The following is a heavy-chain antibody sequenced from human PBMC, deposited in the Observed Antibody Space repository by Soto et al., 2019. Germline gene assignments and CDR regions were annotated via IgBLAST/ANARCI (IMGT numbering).Heavy chain of an antibody. Sequence: QVQLVESGGGVVQPGRSLRLSCAASGFPFTSYGMHWVREGPDKGLEWVAVISYDGSDKYYADSVKGRFTISRDNSKNAFYLQMNSLRPEDTALYYCVGGQYYFDYRGQGTLVIVSA. CDR3: VGGQYYFDY. V-gene: IGHV3-30*03. D-gene: IGHD3-10*01. CDR1: GFPFTSYG. J-gene: IGHJ4*02. CDR2: ISYDGSDK.